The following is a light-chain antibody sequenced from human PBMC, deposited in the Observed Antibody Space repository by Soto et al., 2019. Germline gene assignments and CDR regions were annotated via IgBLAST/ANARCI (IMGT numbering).Light chain of an antibody. Sequence: QSVLTQAPSASGTPGQRVTISCSESSSNIGSNTVTWYQQVPGTAPKLLIYSNDQRPSGVPDRFSGSKSGTSASLAIAGLQSEDEADYYCAAWDDSLNGWVFGGGTKVTVL. V-gene: IGLV1-44*01. J-gene: IGLJ3*02. CDR3: AAWDDSLNGWV. CDR2: SND. CDR1: SSNIGSNT.